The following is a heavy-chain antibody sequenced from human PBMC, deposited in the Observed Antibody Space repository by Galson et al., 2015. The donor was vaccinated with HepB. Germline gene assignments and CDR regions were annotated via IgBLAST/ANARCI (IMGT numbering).Heavy chain of an antibody. V-gene: IGHV6-1*01. Sequence: CAISGDSVSSNSAAWNWIRQSPSRGLEWLGRTYYRSKWYNDYAVSVKSRITINPDTSKNQFSLQLNSVTPEDTAVYYCAREHDYYDSSGYYNIYDYWGQGTLVTVSS. D-gene: IGHD3-22*01. CDR3: AREHDYYDSSGYYNIYDY. J-gene: IGHJ4*02. CDR1: GDSVSSNSAA. CDR2: TYYRSKWYN.